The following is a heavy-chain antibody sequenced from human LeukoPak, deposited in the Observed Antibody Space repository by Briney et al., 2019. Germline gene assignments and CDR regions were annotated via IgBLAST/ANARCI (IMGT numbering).Heavy chain of an antibody. V-gene: IGHV3-11*01. J-gene: IGHJ4*02. D-gene: IGHD2-2*01. CDR1: GFTFSDYY. Sequence: GGSLRLSCAASGFTFSDYYMNWIRQAPGKGLEWISYISSSGGTTYDVDSVQGRFTISRDNSKNTLYLQMNSLRDEDTAVYYCAKDAVPAALGEYFFDYWGQGTRVTVSS. CDR3: AKDAVPAALGEYFFDY. CDR2: ISSSGGTT.